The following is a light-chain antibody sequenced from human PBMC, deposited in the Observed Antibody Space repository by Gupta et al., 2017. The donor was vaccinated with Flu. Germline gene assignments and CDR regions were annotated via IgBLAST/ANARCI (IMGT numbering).Light chain of an antibody. V-gene: IGKV1-9*01. Sequence: DLQLTQSPSFLSASVGDRVTITCRASQGSSSDLAWYQQKPGGAPKLLIYSASTLQSGVPSRFSGSGSGTEFSLTISSLQPEDFATYFCQQFHTFPRSFGQGTKLEIK. CDR3: QQFHTFPRS. CDR2: SAS. CDR1: QGSSSD. J-gene: IGKJ2*04.